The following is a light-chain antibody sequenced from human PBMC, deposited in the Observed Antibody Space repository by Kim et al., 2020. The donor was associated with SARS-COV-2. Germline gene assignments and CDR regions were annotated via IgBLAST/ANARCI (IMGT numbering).Light chain of an antibody. CDR3: QQANTFPLT. CDR2: AAA. CDR1: QGVYGW. J-gene: IGKJ4*01. Sequence: DIQMTQSRSSVSASVGDRVTITCRASQGVYGWLAWDQQKPGKAPNLLIYAAATLQRGVPSRFSGSGSGTDFALTINSLQPEDSATYYSQQANTFPLTFGGGTKVDIK. V-gene: IGKV1-12*01.